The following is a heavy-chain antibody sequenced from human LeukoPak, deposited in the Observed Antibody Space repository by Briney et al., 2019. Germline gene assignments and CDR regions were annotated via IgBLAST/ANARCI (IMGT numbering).Heavy chain of an antibody. J-gene: IGHJ5*02. D-gene: IGHD3-9*01. V-gene: IGHV4-4*09. CDR3: ARHQFTIATWFDP. CDR2: IYTSGST. CDR1: GGSISSYY. Sequence: PSETLSPTCTVSGGSISSYYWSWIRQPPGKGLEWIGYIYTSGSTNYNPSLKSRVTISVDTSKNQFSLKLSSVTAADTAVYYCARHQFTIATWFDPWGQGTLVTVSS.